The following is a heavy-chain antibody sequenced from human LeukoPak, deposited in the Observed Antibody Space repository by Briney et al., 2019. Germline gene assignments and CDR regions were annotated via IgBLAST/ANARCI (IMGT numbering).Heavy chain of an antibody. J-gene: IGHJ4*02. CDR1: GFTFSSYE. D-gene: IGHD3-3*01. CDR2: ISSSGSTI. Sequence: QSGGSLRLSCAASGFTFSSYEMNWVRQAPGKGLEWVSYISSSGSTIYYADSVKGRFTISRDNAKNSLYLQMNSLRAEDTAVYYCARAQYYDFWSGYYSSYWGQGTLVTVSS. CDR3: ARAQYYDFWSGYYSSY. V-gene: IGHV3-48*03.